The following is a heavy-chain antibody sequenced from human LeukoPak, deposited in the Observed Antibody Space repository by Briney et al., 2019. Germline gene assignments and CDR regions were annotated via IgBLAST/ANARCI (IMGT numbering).Heavy chain of an antibody. CDR2: ISSSSSYT. V-gene: IGHV3-11*06. D-gene: IGHD3-10*01. J-gene: IGHJ3*02. CDR3: ARRAMVRGVMNAFDI. Sequence: GGSLRLSCAASGFTFGDYYMSWIRQAPGKGLEWVSYISSSSSYTNYADSVKGRFTISRDNAKNSLYLQMNSLRAEDTAVYYCARRAMVRGVMNAFDIWGQGTMVTVSS. CDR1: GFTFGDYY.